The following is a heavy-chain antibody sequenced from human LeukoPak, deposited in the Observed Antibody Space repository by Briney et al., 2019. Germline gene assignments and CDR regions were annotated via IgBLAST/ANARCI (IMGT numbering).Heavy chain of an antibody. Sequence: PSETLSLTCTVSGGSISSSCYYWGWIRQPPWKGLEWIASIYYSGSTYYNPSLKSRVTISVDTSKNQLSLKLSSQTAADTAVYYCARHEYSGSYYGLSWFDPWGQGTLVTVSS. D-gene: IGHD1-26*01. CDR3: ARHEYSGSYYGLSWFDP. V-gene: IGHV4-39*01. J-gene: IGHJ5*02. CDR2: IYYSGST. CDR1: GGSISSSCYY.